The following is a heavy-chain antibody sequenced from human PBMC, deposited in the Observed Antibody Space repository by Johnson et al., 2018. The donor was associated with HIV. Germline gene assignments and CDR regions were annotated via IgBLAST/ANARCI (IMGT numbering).Heavy chain of an antibody. CDR3: ANDKGSSSWSGLDI. D-gene: IGHD6-13*01. CDR1: GFTFSSYA. J-gene: IGHJ3*02. V-gene: IGHV3-23*04. Sequence: EVQLVESGGGVVQPGRSLRLSCAASGFTFSSYAMSWVRQAPGKGLEWVSAISGSGGSTYYADSVKGRFTISRDNSKNTLYLQMNSLRAEDTALYYCANDKGSSSWSGLDIWGQGTMVTVSS. CDR2: ISGSGGST.